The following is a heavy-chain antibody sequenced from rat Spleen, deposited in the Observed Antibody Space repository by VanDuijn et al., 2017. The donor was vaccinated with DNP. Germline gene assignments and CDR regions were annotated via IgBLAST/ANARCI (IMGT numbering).Heavy chain of an antibody. V-gene: IGHV3-1*01. D-gene: IGHD1-4*01. J-gene: IGHJ2*01. CDR2: ISYSGST. CDR1: GYSITSNY. CDR3: ARWTRYFDY. Sequence: EVQLQESGPGLVKPSQSLSLTCSVTGYSITSNYWGWIRKFPGNKMEYIGHISYSGSTNYNTTLKSRIPITRDTSSNQFFLQWNSVTTEATATYYCARWTRYFDYWGQGVMVTVSS.